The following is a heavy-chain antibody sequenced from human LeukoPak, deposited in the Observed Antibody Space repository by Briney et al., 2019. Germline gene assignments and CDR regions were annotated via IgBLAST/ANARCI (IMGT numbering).Heavy chain of an antibody. J-gene: IGHJ4*02. CDR3: ARGGGSSGFDY. Sequence: ASVKVSCKASGYIFTNYDIHWVRQATGQGLEWMAWMNPKSANTGYAQKFQGRVTVTRNTSISTAYMELNGLRSDDTAVYYCARGGGSSGFDYWGQGTLVTVSS. D-gene: IGHD6-19*01. CDR2: MNPKSANT. CDR1: GYIFTNYD. V-gene: IGHV1-8*02.